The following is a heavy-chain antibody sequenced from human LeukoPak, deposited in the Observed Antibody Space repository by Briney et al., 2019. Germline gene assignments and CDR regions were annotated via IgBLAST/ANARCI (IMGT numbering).Heavy chain of an antibody. V-gene: IGHV4-39*02. Sequence: SETLSLTCTVSAGSITISSYYWGWIRQPPGKELEWIGSIYYSGSTYYNPSLKRRVTISVDTSKNQFSLKLSSVTAADTAVYYCAREYSSGWYPDYWGQGTLATV. CDR3: AREYSSGWYPDY. CDR1: AGSITISSYY. CDR2: IYYSGST. J-gene: IGHJ4*02. D-gene: IGHD6-19*01.